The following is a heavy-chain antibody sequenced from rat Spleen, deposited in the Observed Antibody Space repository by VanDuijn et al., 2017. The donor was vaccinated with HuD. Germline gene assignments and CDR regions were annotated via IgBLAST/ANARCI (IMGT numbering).Heavy chain of an antibody. CDR3: AREAEKPFHYFDY. V-gene: IGHV5-7*01. CDR1: GFIFSDYN. J-gene: IGHJ3*01. CDR2: ISYDGCHT. D-gene: IGHD1-12*01. Sequence: EVQLEESGGGLVQPGRSLKLSCAASGFIFSDYNMAWVRQAPKKGLEWVATISYDGCHTYYRDSVKGRFTISRDNAKSTLYLQMDSLRSEDTATYYCAREAEKPFHYFDYWGQGTLVTVSS.